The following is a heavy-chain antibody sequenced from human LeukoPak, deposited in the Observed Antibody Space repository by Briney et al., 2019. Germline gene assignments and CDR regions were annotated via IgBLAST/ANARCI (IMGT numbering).Heavy chain of an antibody. V-gene: IGHV3-21*01. Sequence: GGSLRLSCAASGFTFSSYSMNWVRQAPGKGLEWVSSISSSSSYKYYADSVKGRFTISRDNAKNSLYLQMNSLRAEDTAVYYCARDLNFYSSGWYDYWGQGTLVTVSS. CDR3: ARDLNFYSSGWYDY. D-gene: IGHD6-19*01. CDR1: GFTFSSYS. CDR2: ISSSSSYK. J-gene: IGHJ4*02.